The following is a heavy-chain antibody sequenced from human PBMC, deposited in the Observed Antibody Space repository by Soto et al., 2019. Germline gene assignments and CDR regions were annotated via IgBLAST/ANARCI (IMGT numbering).Heavy chain of an antibody. Sequence: GESLKISCKGSGYSFTSYWIGWVRQMPGKGLEWMGIIYPGDSDTRYSPSFQGQVTISADKSISTAYLQWSSLKASDTAMYYCARHVEVRPHYYGMEVWGQGTTVTVSS. CDR3: ARHVEVRPHYYGMEV. J-gene: IGHJ6*02. CDR1: GYSFTSYW. D-gene: IGHD3-10*01. CDR2: IYPGDSDT. V-gene: IGHV5-51*01.